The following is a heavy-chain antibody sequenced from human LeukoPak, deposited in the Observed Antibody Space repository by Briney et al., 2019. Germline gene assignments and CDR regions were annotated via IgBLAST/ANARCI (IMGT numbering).Heavy chain of an antibody. D-gene: IGHD3-22*01. J-gene: IGHJ6*02. V-gene: IGHV3-21*01. CDR1: GFTFSSYT. CDR2: ISTGSSSYR. CDR3: ASCLRYYYSSGYYNYYYGMDV. Sequence: GGSLRLSCAASGFTFSSYTMNWVRQAPGKGLEWVASISTGSSSYRYYADSVKGRFTISRDNAKNSLYLQMNSLRAEDTAVYYCASCLRYYYSSGYYNYYYGMDVWGQGTTVTVSS.